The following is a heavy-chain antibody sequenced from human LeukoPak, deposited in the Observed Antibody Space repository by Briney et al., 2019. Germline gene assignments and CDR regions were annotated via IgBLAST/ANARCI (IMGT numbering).Heavy chain of an antibody. CDR1: DDSITMYY. CDR3: ARGRVSSSTWYSTYYYFFYMDF. J-gene: IGHJ6*03. V-gene: IGHV4-59*01. CDR2: VDHTGST. D-gene: IGHD4-11*01. Sequence: SETLSLTCTGSDDSITMYYWTWIRQPPGKGLEWIGYVDHTGSTKFNPSLNGRVSISRDTSNNFFSLRLRSVTAADTAVYFCARGRVSSSTWYSTYYYFFYMDFWGKGTTVTVSS.